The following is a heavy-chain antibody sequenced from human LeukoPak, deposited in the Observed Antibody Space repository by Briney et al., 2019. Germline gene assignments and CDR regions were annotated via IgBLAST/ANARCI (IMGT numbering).Heavy chain of an antibody. CDR2: ISYDGSNK. CDR3: ARDWGYCSGGSCYTPRDYYYYMDV. D-gene: IGHD2-15*01. J-gene: IGHJ6*03. CDR1: GFTFSSYG. Sequence: GGSLRLSCGVSGFTFSSYGMHWVRQAPGKGLEWVAVISYDGSNKYYADSVKGRFTISRDNSKNTLYLKMNSLRAEDTAVYYCARDWGYCSGGSCYTPRDYYYYMDVWGKGTTVTVSS. V-gene: IGHV3-30*19.